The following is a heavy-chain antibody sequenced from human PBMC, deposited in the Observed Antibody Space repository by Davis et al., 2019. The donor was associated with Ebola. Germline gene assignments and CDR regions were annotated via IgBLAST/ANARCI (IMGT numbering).Heavy chain of an antibody. V-gene: IGHV5-51*01. D-gene: IGHD6-13*01. Sequence: GESLKISCKGSGYSFTSYWIGWVRQMPGKGLEWMGIIYPGDSDTSYSPSFQGQVTISADKSISTAYLQWSSLKASDTAMYYCAKDSSSWAYYDSAGYPFDHWGQGTLVTVSS. J-gene: IGHJ4*02. CDR3: AKDSSSWAYYDSAGYPFDH. CDR1: GYSFTSYW. CDR2: IYPGDSDT.